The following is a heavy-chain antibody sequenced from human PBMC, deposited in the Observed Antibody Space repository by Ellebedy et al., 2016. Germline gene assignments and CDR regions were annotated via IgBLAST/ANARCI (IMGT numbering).Heavy chain of an antibody. CDR1: GFIFNIAG. Sequence: GGSLRLXCAASGFIFNIAGMTWARHAPGKGLEWVATIVFSGTATYYSDSVKGRFIISRDNAKNSLFLQMNSLRVEDTAVYYCARDGSEWSRDYWGQGTLVTVSS. D-gene: IGHD3-3*01. J-gene: IGHJ4*02. CDR2: IVFSGTAT. CDR3: ARDGSEWSRDY. V-gene: IGHV3-21*01.